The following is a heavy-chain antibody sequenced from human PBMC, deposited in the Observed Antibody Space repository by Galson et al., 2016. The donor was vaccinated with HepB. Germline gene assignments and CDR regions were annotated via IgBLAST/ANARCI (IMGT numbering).Heavy chain of an antibody. CDR3: VQGSTVPAV. D-gene: IGHD2-2*01. Sequence: SLRLSCAASGFTFRDYGMTWVRQAPGKGLEVVSSISRSGDSTDYADSVVKGRFTISRDNSKNTLSLQMNSLTADDTAIYYCVQGSTVPAVWGKGTTVTVSS. V-gene: IGHV3-23*01. CDR1: GFTFRDYG. J-gene: IGHJ6*04. CDR2: ISRSGDST.